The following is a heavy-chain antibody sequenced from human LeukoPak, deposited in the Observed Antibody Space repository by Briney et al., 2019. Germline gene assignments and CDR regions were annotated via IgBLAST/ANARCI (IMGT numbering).Heavy chain of an antibody. CDR2: ISSNGGST. D-gene: IGHD7-27*01. J-gene: IGHJ4*02. Sequence: QPGGSLRLSCAASGFTFSSYAMHWVRQAPGKGLEYVSAISSNGGSTYYANSVKGRFTISRDNSKNTLYLQMGSLRAEDMAVYYCARDGDGNYFDYXXQGXXXTVS. CDR3: ARDGDGNYFDY. CDR1: GFTFSSYA. V-gene: IGHV3-64*01.